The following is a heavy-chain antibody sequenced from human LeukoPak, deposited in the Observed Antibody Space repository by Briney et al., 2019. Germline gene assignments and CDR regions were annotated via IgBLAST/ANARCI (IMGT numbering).Heavy chain of an antibody. V-gene: IGHV1-69*05. D-gene: IGHD2-15*01. CDR1: GGTFSSYA. J-gene: IGHJ5*02. CDR3: ARAITCSGGSCYPGIGWFDP. Sequence: SVKVSCKASGGTFSSYAISWVRQAPGQGLEWMGRIIPIFGTANYAQKFQGRVTITTDESTSTAYMELSSLRSEDTAVYYCARAITCSGGSCYPGIGWFDPWGQGTLVTVSS. CDR2: IIPIFGTA.